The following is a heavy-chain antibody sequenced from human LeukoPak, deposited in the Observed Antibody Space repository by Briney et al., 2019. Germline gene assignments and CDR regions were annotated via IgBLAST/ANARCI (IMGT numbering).Heavy chain of an antibody. V-gene: IGHV4-39*01. D-gene: IGHD1-26*01. Sequence: SETLSLTCTVSGGSISSSSYYWGWIRQPPGKGLEWIGSIYYSGSTYYNPSLKSRVTISVDTSKNQFSLKLSPVTAADTAVYYCARRIVGATAVDYWGQGTLVTVSS. J-gene: IGHJ4*02. CDR1: GGSISSSSYY. CDR3: ARRIVGATAVDY. CDR2: IYYSGST.